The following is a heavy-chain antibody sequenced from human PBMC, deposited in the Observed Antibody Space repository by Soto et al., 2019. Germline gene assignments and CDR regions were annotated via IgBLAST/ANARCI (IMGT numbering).Heavy chain of an antibody. CDR1: GYSFTSYW. J-gene: IGHJ3*02. CDR2: IYPGDSDT. D-gene: IGHD2-2*01. V-gene: IGHV5-51*03. CDR3: ARRRAYCSSTSCPLGAFDI. Sequence: EVQLVQSGAEVKKPGESLKISCKGSGYSFTSYWIGWVRQMPGKGVEWMGTIYPGDSDTRYSPSFQGQVTISADKSISTAYLQWSSLKASDTAMYYCARRRAYCSSTSCPLGAFDIWGQGTMVTVSS.